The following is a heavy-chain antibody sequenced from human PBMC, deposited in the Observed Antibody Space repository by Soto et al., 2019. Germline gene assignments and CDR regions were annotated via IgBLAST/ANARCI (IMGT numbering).Heavy chain of an antibody. CDR2: ISYDGSNK. Sequence: GGSLRPACAASGFTFSSYGMHWVRQAPGKGLEWVAVISYDGSNKYYADSVKGRFTISRDNSKNTLYLQMNSLRAENTAVYYFAKDYIRTSRLGLGDYWGQGTLVTVSS. D-gene: IGHD2-2*02. V-gene: IGHV3-30*18. CDR3: AKDYIRTSRLGLGDY. CDR1: GFTFSSYG. J-gene: IGHJ4*02.